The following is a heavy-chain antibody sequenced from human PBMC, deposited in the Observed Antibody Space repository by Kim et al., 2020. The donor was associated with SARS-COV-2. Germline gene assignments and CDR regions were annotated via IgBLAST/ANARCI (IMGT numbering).Heavy chain of an antibody. CDR3: ASLNYYDSSGYF. CDR1: GGSISSSSYY. CDR2: IYYSGST. Sequence: SETLSLTCTVSGGSISSSSYYWGWIRQPPGKGLEWIGSIYYSGSTYYNPSLKSRVTISVDTSKNQFSLKLSSVTAADTAVYYCASLNYYDSSGYFGGQGTLVTVSS. D-gene: IGHD3-22*01. J-gene: IGHJ4*02. V-gene: IGHV4-39*01.